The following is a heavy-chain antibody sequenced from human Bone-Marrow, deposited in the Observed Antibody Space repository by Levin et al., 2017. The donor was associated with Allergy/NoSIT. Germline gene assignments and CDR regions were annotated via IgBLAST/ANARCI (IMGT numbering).Heavy chain of an antibody. V-gene: IGHV3-33*01. J-gene: IGHJ4*02. CDR2: VYHDGGNK. CDR1: GFRFMSYA. Sequence: PGGSLRLSCAASGFRFMSYAMHWVRQAPGKGLEWVAVVYHDGGNKFYADSVKGRFTISRDNSKNTLYLQMNSLRAEDTAVYYCARDPDTYNWNDPFHFDYWGQGTLVTVSS. D-gene: IGHD1-1*01. CDR3: ARDPDTYNWNDPFHFDY.